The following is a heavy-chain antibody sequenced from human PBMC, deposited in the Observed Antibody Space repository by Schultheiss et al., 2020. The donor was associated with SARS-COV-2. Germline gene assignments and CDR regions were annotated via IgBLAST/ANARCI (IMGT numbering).Heavy chain of an antibody. CDR2: IDWDDDK. CDR3: ARTLMTWGDIGDEYYHMDV. V-gene: IGHV2-70*11. Sequence: TLSLTCAVYGRSFSGYYWSWIRQPPGKALEWLARIDWDDDKYYSTSLKTRLTISKDTSKNQVVLTMTNMDPVDTATYYCARTLMTWGDIGDEYYHMDVWGQGTTVTVSS. CDR1: GRSFSGYY. D-gene: IGHD3-10*01. J-gene: IGHJ6*02.